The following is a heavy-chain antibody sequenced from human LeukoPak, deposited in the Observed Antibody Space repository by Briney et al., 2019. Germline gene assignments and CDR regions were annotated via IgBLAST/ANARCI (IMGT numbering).Heavy chain of an antibody. CDR2: INHSGST. CDR3: ARAVVVVTAPIPYYFDY. V-gene: IGHV4-34*01. J-gene: IGHJ4*02. D-gene: IGHD2-21*02. CDR1: GGSFSGYY. Sequence: SETLSLTCAVYGGSFSGYYWSWIRQPPGKGLEWMWEINHSGSTNYNPSLKSRVTISVDTSKNQFSLKLSSVTAADTAVYYCARAVVVVTAPIPYYFDYWGQGPLVTVSS.